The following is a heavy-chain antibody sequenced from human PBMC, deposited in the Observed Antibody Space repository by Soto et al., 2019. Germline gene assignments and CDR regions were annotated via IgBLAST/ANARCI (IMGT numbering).Heavy chain of an antibody. J-gene: IGHJ4*02. V-gene: IGHV3-33*01. CDR3: AREGTYCSGGSCYPHFDY. CDR1: GFTLSSYG. D-gene: IGHD2-15*01. Sequence: GGSLRLSCAASGFTLSSYGMHWVRQAPGKGLEWVAVIWYDGSNKYYADSVKGRFTISRDNSKNTLYLQMNSLRAEDTAVYYCAREGTYCSGGSCYPHFDYWGQGTLVTVSS. CDR2: IWYDGSNK.